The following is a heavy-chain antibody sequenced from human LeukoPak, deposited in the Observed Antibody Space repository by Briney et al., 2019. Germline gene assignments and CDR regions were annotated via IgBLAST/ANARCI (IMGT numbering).Heavy chain of an antibody. CDR1: GFTFSSYA. V-gene: IGHV3-23*01. D-gene: IGHD1-26*01. CDR3: AKRPSGSYRALDY. Sequence: QPGGSLRLSCAASGFTFSSYAMSWVRQAPGKGLEWVSGISGSAAGTYYADSVKGRFTISRDDSKSAVYLQMSSLRAEDTAVYYCAKRPSGSYRALDYWGQGTLVTVSS. J-gene: IGHJ4*02. CDR2: ISGSAAGT.